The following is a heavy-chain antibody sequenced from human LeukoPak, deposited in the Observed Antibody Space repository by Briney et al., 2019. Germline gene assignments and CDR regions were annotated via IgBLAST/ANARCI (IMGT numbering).Heavy chain of an antibody. V-gene: IGHV4-34*01. CDR2: INHSGST. CDR3: ARESSSSNWFDP. J-gene: IGHJ5*02. D-gene: IGHD6-6*01. CDR1: GGSFSGHY. Sequence: SETLSLTCAVYGGSFSGHYWSWIRQPPGKGLEWIGEINHSGSTNYNPSLKSRVTISVDTSKNQFSLKLRCVTAADTAVYYCARESSSSNWFDPWGQGTLVTVSS.